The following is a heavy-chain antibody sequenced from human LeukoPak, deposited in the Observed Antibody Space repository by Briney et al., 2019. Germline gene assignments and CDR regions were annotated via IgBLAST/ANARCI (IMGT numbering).Heavy chain of an antibody. J-gene: IGHJ3*02. Sequence: PGGSLRLSCAASGFTITTYAMGWVRQAPGKGLEWVSVISDRSDSTHYIDSVKGRFTISRDSFKNTLYLQIDSLRGEDTAVYYCAKGRWGLTINNFDIWGQGTMVTVSS. CDR2: ISDRSDST. CDR3: AKGRWGLTINNFDI. D-gene: IGHD3-9*01. V-gene: IGHV3-23*01. CDR1: GFTITTYA.